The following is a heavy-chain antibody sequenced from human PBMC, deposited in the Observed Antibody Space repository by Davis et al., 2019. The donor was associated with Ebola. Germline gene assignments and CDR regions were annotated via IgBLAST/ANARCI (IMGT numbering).Heavy chain of an antibody. CDR2: IYYSGST. Sequence: MPSETLSLTCTVSGGSISSYYWSWIRQPPGKGLEWIGYIYYSGSTYYNPSLKSRVTISVDTSKNQFSLKLSSVTAADTAVYYCARVVGYCTNGVCSRFDYWGQGTLVTVSS. D-gene: IGHD2-8*01. V-gene: IGHV4-59*08. J-gene: IGHJ4*02. CDR3: ARVVGYCTNGVCSRFDY. CDR1: GGSISSYY.